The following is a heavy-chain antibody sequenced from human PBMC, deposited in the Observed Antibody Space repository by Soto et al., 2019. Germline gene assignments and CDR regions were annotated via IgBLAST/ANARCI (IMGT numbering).Heavy chain of an antibody. D-gene: IGHD3-10*01. CDR2: ISGSGGST. V-gene: IGHV3-23*01. Sequence: GGSLRLSCAASGFTLSGYAMSWVRQAPGKGLEWVSAISGSGGSTYYADSVKGRFTISSDNSKNTLYTQMNSLRAAYTAVYYCGESGVATMVRGVINYYWYMDLWSKGTTVIV. CDR3: GESGVATMVRGVINYYWYMDL. J-gene: IGHJ6*03. CDR1: GFTLSGYA.